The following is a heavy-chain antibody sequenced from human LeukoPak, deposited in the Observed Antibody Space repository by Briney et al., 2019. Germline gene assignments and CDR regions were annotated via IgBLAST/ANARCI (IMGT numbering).Heavy chain of an antibody. CDR1: GFTFSGNH. CDR3: ARDPRDGYGHFDH. J-gene: IGHJ4*02. V-gene: IGHV3-66*02. D-gene: IGHD5-24*01. CDR2: IYIDGYT. Sequence: GGSLRLSCAASGFTFSGNHMNWVRQAPGKGLEWISVIYIDGYTYYADSVKGRFTISRDNSKNTLYPQMNSLKPDDTAIYYCARDPRDGYGHFDHWGQGTLVTVSS.